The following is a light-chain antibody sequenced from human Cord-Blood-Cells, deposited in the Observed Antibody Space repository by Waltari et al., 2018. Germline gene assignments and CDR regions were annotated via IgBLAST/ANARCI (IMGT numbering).Light chain of an antibody. V-gene: IGKV1-39*01. CDR3: QQSYSTPRT. CDR1: QSISSY. CDR2: AGS. J-gene: IGKJ1*01. Sequence: DIQMTQSPSSLSASVGDRVTITCRASQSISSYLNWYQQKPGKAPKLLIYAGSSLQSGVPSSVSGSGSGTDFTLTSSSLQPEDFATYYCQQSYSTPRTFGQGTKVEIK.